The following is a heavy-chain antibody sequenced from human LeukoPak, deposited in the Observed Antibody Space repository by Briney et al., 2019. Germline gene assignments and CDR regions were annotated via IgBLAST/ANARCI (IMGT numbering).Heavy chain of an antibody. CDR1: GYSISSGYY. V-gene: IGHV4-38-2*02. D-gene: IGHD2-21*01. CDR2: NYHSGST. J-gene: IGHJ4*02. Sequence: PSETLSLTCTVSGYSISSGYYWGWIRQPPGKGLEWIGSNYHSGSTYYNPSLKSRVTISVDTSKNQFSLKLSSVTAADTAVYYCARESNSPFDYWGQGTLVTVSS. CDR3: ARESNSPFDY.